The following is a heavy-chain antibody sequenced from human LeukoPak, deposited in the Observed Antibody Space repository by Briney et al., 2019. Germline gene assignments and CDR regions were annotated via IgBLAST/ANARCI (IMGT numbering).Heavy chain of an antibody. CDR2: ISYDGSNK. CDR1: GFTFSSYG. CDR3: ARGVSRAQN. D-gene: IGHD2-8*01. Sequence: GGSLRLSCAASGFTFSSYGMHWVRRAPGKGLEWVAVISYDGSNKYYADSVKGRFTISRDNSKNTLYLQMNSLRAEDTAVYYCARGVSRAQNWGQGTLVTVSS. J-gene: IGHJ4*02. V-gene: IGHV3-30*03.